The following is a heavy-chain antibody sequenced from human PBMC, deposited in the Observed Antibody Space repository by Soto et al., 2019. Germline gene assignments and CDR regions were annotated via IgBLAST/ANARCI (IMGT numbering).Heavy chain of an antibody. CDR2: INAGNGNT. J-gene: IGHJ6*02. CDR1: GYTFTIYA. V-gene: IGHV1-3*01. CDR3: AREDPYYYGMDV. Sequence: ASVKVASKASGYTFTIYAMHWVRQAPGQRLEWMGWINAGNGNTKYSQKFQGRVTITRDTSASTAYMELSSLRSEDTAVYYCAREDPYYYGMDVWGQGTTVTVSS.